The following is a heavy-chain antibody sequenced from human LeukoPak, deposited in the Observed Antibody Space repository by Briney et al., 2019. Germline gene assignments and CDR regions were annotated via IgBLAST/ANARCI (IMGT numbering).Heavy chain of an antibody. Sequence: PSETLSLTCTVSGGSISSYYWSWIRQPPGKGLEWIGYIYYSGSTNYNPSLKSRVTISVDTSMNQFSLKLSSVTAADTAVYYCARAGYSSSWYDYWGQGTLVTVSS. CDR2: IYYSGST. J-gene: IGHJ4*02. D-gene: IGHD6-13*01. CDR1: GGSISSYY. CDR3: ARAGYSSSWYDY. V-gene: IGHV4-59*08.